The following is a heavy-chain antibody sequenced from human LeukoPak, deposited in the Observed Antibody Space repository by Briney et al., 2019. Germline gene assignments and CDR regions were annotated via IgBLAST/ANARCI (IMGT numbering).Heavy chain of an antibody. V-gene: IGHV4-31*03. Sequence: SETLSLTCTVSGGSISSGGYYWSWIRQHPGKGLEWIGYIYYSGSTYYNPSLKSRVTISVDTSKNQFSLKLSSVTAADTAVYYCARRLNVLRFLEWLNTFAFDYWGQGTLVTVSS. J-gene: IGHJ4*02. D-gene: IGHD3-3*01. CDR2: IYYSGST. CDR3: ARRLNVLRFLEWLNTFAFDY. CDR1: GGSISSGGYY.